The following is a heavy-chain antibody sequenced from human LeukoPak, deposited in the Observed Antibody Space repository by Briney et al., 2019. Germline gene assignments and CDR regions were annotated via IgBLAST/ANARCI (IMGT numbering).Heavy chain of an antibody. Sequence: GGSLRLSCAASGFTFSSYSMNWVRQAPGKGLEWVSYICSRSSYIFYADSVKGRFTISRDNAKNSLYLQMNSLRAEDTAVYYCARDPEVLGYGSGIDYFDYWGQGTLVTVSS. J-gene: IGHJ4*02. D-gene: IGHD3-10*01. CDR3: ARDPEVLGYGSGIDYFDY. CDR1: GFTFSSYS. CDR2: ICSRSSYI. V-gene: IGHV3-21*01.